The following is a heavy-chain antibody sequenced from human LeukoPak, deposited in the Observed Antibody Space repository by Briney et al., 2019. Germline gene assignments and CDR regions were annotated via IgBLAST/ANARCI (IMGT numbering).Heavy chain of an antibody. CDR2: ISAYNGNT. D-gene: IGHD6-13*01. CDR3: ARDGDGSSWYYSSDGMDV. J-gene: IGHJ6*02. Sequence: GASVKVSCKASGYTFTSYGISWVRQAPGQGLEWMGWISAYNGNTNYAQKLQGRVTMTTDTSTSTAYMEMRRLRSDDTAVYYCARDGDGSSWYYSSDGMDVWGQGTTVTVSS. CDR1: GYTFTSYG. V-gene: IGHV1-18*01.